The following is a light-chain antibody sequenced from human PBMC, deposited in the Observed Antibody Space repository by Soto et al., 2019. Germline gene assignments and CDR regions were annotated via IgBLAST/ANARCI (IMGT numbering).Light chain of an antibody. CDR1: QSITRY. J-gene: IGKJ1*01. CDR3: QQTYSTPQT. CDR2: SAS. Sequence: DIQLTQSPSSLSASVGDRFAITCRASQSITRYLNWYQQRPGKAPKLLIYSASSLQGGVPSRFSGSGTGTDFTLTISSLYPEDFATYYCQQTYSTPQTFGQGTKVDIK. V-gene: IGKV1-39*01.